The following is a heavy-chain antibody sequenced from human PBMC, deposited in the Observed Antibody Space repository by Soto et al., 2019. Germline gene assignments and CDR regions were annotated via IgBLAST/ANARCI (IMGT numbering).Heavy chain of an antibody. CDR3: AKGNEALDV. J-gene: IGHJ6*02. Sequence: QVQLQESGPRLVKPSGTLSLTCVVSGGSLSVNNWWSWVRQSPGRGLEWIGEIFHNGRTSYNPSLRGQVTMSVDKSNNQFSRRLTSVTAADTAVYYCAKGNEALDVWGQGTTVIVS. CDR1: GGSLSVNNW. D-gene: IGHD1-1*01. V-gene: IGHV4-4*02. CDR2: IFHNGRT.